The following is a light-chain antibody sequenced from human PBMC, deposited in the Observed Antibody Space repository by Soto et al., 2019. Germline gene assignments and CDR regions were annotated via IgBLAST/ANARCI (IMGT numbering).Light chain of an antibody. J-gene: IGKJ2*01. V-gene: IGKV3-20*01. CDR1: QSVGSSY. Sequence: EVVLTQSPGTLSLSPGERAILSCRASQSVGSSYLAWYQQKPGQAPRLLIYSASYRASGSPGRFSGSGSEADFTLTISRLEPEDFAVYYCQQYGASPMFPFGQGTKLQIK. CDR2: SAS. CDR3: QQYGASPMFP.